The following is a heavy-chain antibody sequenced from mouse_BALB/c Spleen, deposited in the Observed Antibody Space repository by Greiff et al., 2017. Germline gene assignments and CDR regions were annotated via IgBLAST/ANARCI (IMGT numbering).Heavy chain of an antibody. Sequence: DVQLVESGPSLVKPSQTLSLTCSVTGDSITSGYWNWIRKFPGNKLEYMGYISYSGSTYYNPSLKSRISITRDTSKNQYYLQLNSVTTEDTATYYCARWDYGSSYGFAYWGQGTLVTVSA. J-gene: IGHJ3*01. CDR2: ISYSGST. D-gene: IGHD1-1*01. V-gene: IGHV3-8*02. CDR1: GDSITSGY. CDR3: ARWDYGSSYGFAY.